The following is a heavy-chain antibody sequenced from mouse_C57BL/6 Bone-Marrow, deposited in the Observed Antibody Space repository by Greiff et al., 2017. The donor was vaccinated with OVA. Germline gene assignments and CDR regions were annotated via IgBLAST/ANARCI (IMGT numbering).Heavy chain of an antibody. J-gene: IGHJ1*03. CDR2: INYDGSST. CDR1: GFTFSDYY. CDR3: AREGYYGGYFDV. V-gene: IGHV5-16*01. Sequence: EVKLVESEGGLVQPGSSMKLSCTASGFTFSDYYMAWVRQVPEKGLEWVANINYDGSSTYYLDSLKSRFIISRDNAKNILYLQMSSLKSEDTATYYCAREGYYGGYFDVWGTGTTVTVSS. D-gene: IGHD1-1*01.